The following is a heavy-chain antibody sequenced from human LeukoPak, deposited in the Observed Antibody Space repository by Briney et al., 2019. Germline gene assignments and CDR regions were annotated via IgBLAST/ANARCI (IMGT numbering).Heavy chain of an antibody. V-gene: IGHV3-48*04. Sequence: PGGPLRLSCAASGFTFSGYGMHWVRQAPGKGLEWVSYISSSGSTIYYADSVKGRFTISRDNAKNSLYLQMNSLRAEDTAVYYCASRYYNSSGYSDYWGQGTLVTVSS. J-gene: IGHJ4*02. CDR3: ASRYYNSSGYSDY. CDR2: ISSSGSTI. CDR1: GFTFSGYG. D-gene: IGHD3-22*01.